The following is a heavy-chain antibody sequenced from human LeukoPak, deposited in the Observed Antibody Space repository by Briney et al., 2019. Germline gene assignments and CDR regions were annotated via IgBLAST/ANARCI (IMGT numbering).Heavy chain of an antibody. CDR2: IYYSGST. J-gene: IGHJ4*02. D-gene: IGHD5-18*01. V-gene: IGHV4-59*01. CDR1: GGSISSYY. Sequence: PSETLSLTCTVSGGSISSYYWSWIRQPPGKGLEWIGYIYYSGSTNYNPSLKSRVTISVDTSKNQFSLKLSSVTAADTAVYYCARESIQLWSLCDYWGQGTLVTVSS. CDR3: ARESIQLWSLCDY.